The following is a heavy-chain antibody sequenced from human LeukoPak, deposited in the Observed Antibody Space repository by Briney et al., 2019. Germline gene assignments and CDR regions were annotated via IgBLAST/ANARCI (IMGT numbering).Heavy chain of an antibody. J-gene: IGHJ5*02. V-gene: IGHV1-2*02. CDR1: GYTFTAYY. CDR2: IDPNSGAT. CDR3: ARGRASLTAWFVP. Sequence: ASVKVSCKASGYTFTAYYMHWVRQAPGQGLEWMGWIDPNSGATDSAQKFQGRVTETRDTSINTVYMELSRLTSDDTAVYYCARGRASLTAWFVPWGQGTLVTVSS. D-gene: IGHD1-20*01.